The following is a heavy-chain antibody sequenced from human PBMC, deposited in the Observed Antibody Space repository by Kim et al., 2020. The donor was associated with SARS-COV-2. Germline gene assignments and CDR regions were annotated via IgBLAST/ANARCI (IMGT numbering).Heavy chain of an antibody. J-gene: IGHJ4*02. D-gene: IGHD5-12*01. CDR3: ARVSRYRGYESDDY. Sequence: GGSLRLSCAASGFTFSSDWMSWVRQAPGKGLEWVANIKQDGSEKYYVDSVKGRFTISRDNAKNSLYLQMNSLRAEDTAVYYCARVSRYRGYESDDYCGQGTLDTVSS. CDR2: IKQDGSEK. CDR1: GFTFSSDW. V-gene: IGHV3-7*03.